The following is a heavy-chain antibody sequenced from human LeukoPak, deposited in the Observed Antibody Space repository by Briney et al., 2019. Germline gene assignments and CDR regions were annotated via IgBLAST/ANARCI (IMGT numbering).Heavy chain of an antibody. CDR1: GGSFSGYY. J-gene: IGHJ4*02. V-gene: IGHV4-34*01. D-gene: IGHD1-26*01. Sequence: SETLSLTCAVYGGSFSGYYWSWIRQPPGKGPEWIGEINHRGSTNYNPSLKSRVTISVDTSKNQFSLKLNSVTAADTAVYYCARDGRQSASRGPLVYWGQGTLVTVSS. CDR3: ARDGRQSASRGPLVY. CDR2: INHRGST.